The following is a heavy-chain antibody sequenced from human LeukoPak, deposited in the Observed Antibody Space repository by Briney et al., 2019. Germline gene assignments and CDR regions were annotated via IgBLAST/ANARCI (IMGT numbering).Heavy chain of an antibody. CDR1: GGSISSYY. Sequence: SETLSLTCAVSGGSISSYYWSWIRQPPGKGLEWIGYIYYSGSTNYNPSLKSRVTISVDTSKNQFSLKLSSVTAADTAVYYCARGSYVWGSYRNYGMDVWGQGTTVTVSS. CDR3: ARGSYVWGSYRNYGMDV. CDR2: IYYSGST. V-gene: IGHV4-59*01. J-gene: IGHJ6*02. D-gene: IGHD3-16*02.